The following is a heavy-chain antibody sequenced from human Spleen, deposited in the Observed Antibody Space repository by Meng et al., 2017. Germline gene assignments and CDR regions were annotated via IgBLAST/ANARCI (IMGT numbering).Heavy chain of an antibody. Sequence: QVHPPQYGPDVKKPAASVRVSCKASGYTFGSYGICWVRQAPGQGLEWMGWLVNYRDTYPAPKFQHRVTMTTDTLTNTVFMELRSLTPDDTAVYYCVRGTPGRSYCDYWGQGTLVTVSS. CDR1: GYTFGSYG. CDR3: VRGTPGRSYCDY. J-gene: IGHJ4*02. CDR2: LVNYRDT. D-gene: IGHD3-10*01. V-gene: IGHV1-18*01.